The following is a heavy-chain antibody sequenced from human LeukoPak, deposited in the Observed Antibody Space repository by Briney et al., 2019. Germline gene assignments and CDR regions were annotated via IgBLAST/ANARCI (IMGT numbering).Heavy chain of an antibody. Sequence: GGSLRLSCAASGFTFDDYGMSWVRQAPGKGLEWVSGIKWNGGSTVYADSVKGRFTISRDNAKNSLHLQMTSLRVEDTAFYYCAGGYDSDGGYHFDYWGQGTLVTVSS. CDR2: IKWNGGST. J-gene: IGHJ4*02. D-gene: IGHD3-22*01. CDR3: AGGYDSDGGYHFDY. V-gene: IGHV3-20*04. CDR1: GFTFDDYG.